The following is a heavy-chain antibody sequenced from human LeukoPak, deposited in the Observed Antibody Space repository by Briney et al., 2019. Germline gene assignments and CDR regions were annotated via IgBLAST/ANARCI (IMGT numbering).Heavy chain of an antibody. CDR3: ARYRLGRIDY. J-gene: IGHJ4*02. V-gene: IGHV1-46*01. CDR1: GYTFTSYY. D-gene: IGHD1-26*01. CDR2: INPSGGST. Sequence: GASVKVSCKASGYTFTSYYIHWVRQAPGQGLEWMGIINPSGGSTSYAQKFQGRVTMTRDMSTSTVYMELSSLRAEDTAVYYCARYRLGRIDYWGQGTLVTVSS.